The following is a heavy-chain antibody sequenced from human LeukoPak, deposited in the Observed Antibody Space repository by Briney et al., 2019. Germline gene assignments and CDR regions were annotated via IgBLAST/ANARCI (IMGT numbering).Heavy chain of an antibody. CDR1: GVSISNYY. CDR2: IYYSGST. CDR3: ARDYFGSGLFDY. Sequence: SETLSLTCTVSGVSISNYYWSWIRQPPGKGLEWMGYIYYSGSTNYNPSLQSRATISVDPSKSQFSLRLSSVTAADTAVYYCARDYFGSGLFDYWGQGILVTVSS. V-gene: IGHV4-59*01. J-gene: IGHJ4*02. D-gene: IGHD3-10*01.